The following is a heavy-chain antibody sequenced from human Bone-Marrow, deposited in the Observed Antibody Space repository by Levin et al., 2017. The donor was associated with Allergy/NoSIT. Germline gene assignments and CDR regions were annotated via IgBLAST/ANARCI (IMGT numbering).Heavy chain of an antibody. CDR3: SRHSYGADSDAPYYFHGMDV. CDR1: GYDFTKYW. Sequence: GESLKISCQASGYDFTKYWIGWVRQMPGKGLEWMGIIHPIDSHTRYSPSFQGQVSISADKSISTAYLQWSSLKASATAIFYCSRHSYGADSDAPYYFHGMDVWGQGTAVTVSS. CDR2: IHPIDSHT. V-gene: IGHV5-51*01. J-gene: IGHJ6*02. D-gene: IGHD4-23*01.